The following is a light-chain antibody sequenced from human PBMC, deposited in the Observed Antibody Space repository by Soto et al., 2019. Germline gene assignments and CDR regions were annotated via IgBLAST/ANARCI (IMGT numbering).Light chain of an antibody. V-gene: IGLV2-14*02. Sequence: QSALTQPASVSGSPGQSITISCTGGSSDVGSYNRVSWYRQYPGKAPQLMIYEVSYRPSGVSNRFSGSKSGNTASLTISRLQAEDEADYFCSSLTTSETWVIGGGTKLTVL. CDR1: SSDVGSYNR. CDR2: EVS. CDR3: SSLTTSETWV. J-gene: IGLJ3*02.